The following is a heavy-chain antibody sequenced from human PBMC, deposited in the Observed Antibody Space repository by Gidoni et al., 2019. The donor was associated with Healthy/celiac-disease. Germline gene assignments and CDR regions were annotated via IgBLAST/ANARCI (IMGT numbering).Heavy chain of an antibody. J-gene: IGHJ5*02. CDR3: ARQWYYDFWSGPYVVNWFDP. Sequence: QLQLQESGPGLVKPSETLSLTCTVSGGPISSSSYSWGWIRQPPGKGLEWIGSIYYSGSTYYNPSLKSRVTISVDTSKNQFSLKLSSVTAADTAVYYCARQWYYDFWSGPYVVNWFDPWGQGTLVTVSS. CDR1: GGPISSSSYS. D-gene: IGHD3-3*01. V-gene: IGHV4-39*01. CDR2: IYYSGST.